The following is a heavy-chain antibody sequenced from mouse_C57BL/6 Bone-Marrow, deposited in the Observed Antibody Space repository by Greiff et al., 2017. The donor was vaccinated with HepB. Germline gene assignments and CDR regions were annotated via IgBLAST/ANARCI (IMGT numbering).Heavy chain of an antibody. CDR1: GYTFTSYW. D-gene: IGHD1-1*01. J-gene: IGHJ4*01. V-gene: IGHV1-52*01. CDR3: AVLRGYAMDY. Sequence: VQLQQPGAELVRPGSSVKLSCKASGYTFTSYWMHWVKQRPIQGLEWIGNIDPSDSETHYNQKFKDKATLTVDKSSSTAYMQLSSLTSEDSAVYYCAVLRGYAMDYWGQGTSVTVSS. CDR2: IDPSDSET.